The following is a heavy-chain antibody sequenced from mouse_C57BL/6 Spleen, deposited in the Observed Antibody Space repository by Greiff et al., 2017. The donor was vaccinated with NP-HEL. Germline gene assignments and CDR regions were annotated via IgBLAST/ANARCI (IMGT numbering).Heavy chain of an antibody. D-gene: IGHD1-1*01. CDR2: INPGSGGT. CDR3: ASDLYYGTPCAMDY. J-gene: IGHJ4*01. Sequence: VQVVESGAELVRPGTSVKVSCKASGYAFTNYLIEWVKQRPGQGLEWIGVINPGSGGTNYNEKFKGKATLTADKSSSTAYMQLSSLTSEDSAVYFCASDLYYGTPCAMDYWGQGTSVTVSS. V-gene: IGHV1-54*01. CDR1: GYAFTNYL.